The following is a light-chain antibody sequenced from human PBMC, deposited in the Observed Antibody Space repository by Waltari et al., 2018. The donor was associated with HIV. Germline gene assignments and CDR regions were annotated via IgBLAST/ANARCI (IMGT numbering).Light chain of an antibody. CDR2: RNG. J-gene: IGLJ3*02. V-gene: IGLV1-47*01. Sequence: QSVLTQPPPASGTPGTPPPISCPGSSTNTGTNSAYWYQHFPGTAPKLLMYRNGQRPSGVPARFSGSKSGTSASLAISGLRAEDEADYYCATWDDNLGGRVFGGGTKLTVL. CDR3: ATWDDNLGGRV. CDR1: STNTGTNS.